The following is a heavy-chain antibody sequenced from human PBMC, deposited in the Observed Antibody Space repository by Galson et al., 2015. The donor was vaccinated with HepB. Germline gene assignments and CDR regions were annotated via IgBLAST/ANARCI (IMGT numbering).Heavy chain of an antibody. CDR1: GDSVSSNSAA. CDR3: ARDHMSLGDFDS. D-gene: IGHD3-16*01. J-gene: IGHJ4*02. Sequence: CAISGDSVSSNSAAWNWIRQSPSRGLEWLGRTYYRSKWYNDYAVSVKSRITINPDTSRNQFSLQLNSVTPEDTAVYFCARDHMSLGDFDSWGQGTLVTVSS. V-gene: IGHV6-1*01. CDR2: TYYRSKWYN.